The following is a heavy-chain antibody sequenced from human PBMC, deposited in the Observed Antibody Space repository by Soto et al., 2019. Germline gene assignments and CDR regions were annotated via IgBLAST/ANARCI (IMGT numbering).Heavy chain of an antibody. V-gene: IGHV3-33*01. J-gene: IGHJ6*02. D-gene: IGHD2-2*01. CDR3: ARDFSISTGCMRPVCYYYYGMDV. Sequence: QVQLVESGGGVVQPGRSLRLSCAASGFTFSSYGMHWVRQAPGKGLEWVAVIWYDGSNKYYADSVKGRFTISRDNSKNTLHLQMNRLRAEDTAGYYCARDFSISTGCMRPVCYYYYGMDVWGQGTTVTVSS. CDR2: IWYDGSNK. CDR1: GFTFSSYG.